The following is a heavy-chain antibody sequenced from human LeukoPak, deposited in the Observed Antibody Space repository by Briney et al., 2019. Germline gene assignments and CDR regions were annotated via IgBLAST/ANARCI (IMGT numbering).Heavy chain of an antibody. J-gene: IGHJ4*02. Sequence: GGSLRLSCAASGFTFDSHAMAWVRQAPGAGLEWVSGITGNGFETFYADPVRGRFTISRDNSKNTLYLQMNSLRAEDTALYYCAREGLERIFHFDYWGQGALVTVSS. CDR1: GFTFDSHA. D-gene: IGHD1-1*01. CDR2: ITGNGFET. CDR3: AREGLERIFHFDY. V-gene: IGHV3-23*01.